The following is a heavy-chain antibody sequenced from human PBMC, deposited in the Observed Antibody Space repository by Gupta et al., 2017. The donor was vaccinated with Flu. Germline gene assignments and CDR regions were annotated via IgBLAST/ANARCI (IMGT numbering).Heavy chain of an antibody. J-gene: IGHJ4*02. CDR1: GGSISSYY. D-gene: IGHD6-13*01. Sequence: QVQLQESGPGLVKPSETLSLTCTVSGGSISSYYWSWIRQPPGKGLEWIGYIYYSGSTNYNPSLKSRVTISVDTSKNQFSLKLSSVTAADTAVYYCARADSSSWGGLYYFDYWGQGTLVTVSS. CDR2: IYYSGST. CDR3: ARADSSSWGGLYYFDY. V-gene: IGHV4-59*01.